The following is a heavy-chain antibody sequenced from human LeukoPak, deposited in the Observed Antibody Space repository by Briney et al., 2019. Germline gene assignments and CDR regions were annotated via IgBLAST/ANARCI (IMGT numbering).Heavy chain of an antibody. V-gene: IGHV1-46*01. CDR1: GYTFSNYY. J-gene: IGHJ3*02. D-gene: IGHD5-18*01. Sequence: ASVKVSCKTSGYTFSNYYMHWVRQAPGEGLEWMGIINPTGTGTSYAQKFQGRITMTRDTSTSTLYMELSSLRSEDTAVYYCAREGRTGYSYGGDAFDIWGQGTMVTVSS. CDR2: INPTGTGT. CDR3: AREGRTGYSYGGDAFDI.